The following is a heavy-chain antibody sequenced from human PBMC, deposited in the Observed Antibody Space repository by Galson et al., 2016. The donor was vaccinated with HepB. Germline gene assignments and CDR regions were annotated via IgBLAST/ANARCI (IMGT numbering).Heavy chain of an antibody. CDR1: GFTFSTYA. V-gene: IGHV3-30-3*01. D-gene: IGHD2-15*01. Sequence: SLRLSCAVSGFTFSTYAMHWVRQAPGKGLEWVAVISYDGSNEFYADSVKGRFTISRDNSKNTLYLQMNSLRAEDTAVFYCARGHCSGLSCQAYSDYWGQGTLVAVSS. CDR3: ARGHCSGLSCQAYSDY. CDR2: ISYDGSNE. J-gene: IGHJ4*02.